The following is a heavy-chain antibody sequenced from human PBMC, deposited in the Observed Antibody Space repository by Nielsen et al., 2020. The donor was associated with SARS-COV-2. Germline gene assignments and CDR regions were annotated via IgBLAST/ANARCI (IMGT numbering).Heavy chain of an antibody. J-gene: IGHJ6*02. Sequence: GGSLRLSFAASGFTFSSDAMHWVREAPVKGLEWVAVISYDGSNKYYADSVKGRFTISRDNSKNTLYLQMNSLRAEDTAVYYCAREGVLYMTTVAYYGMDVWGQGTTVTVSS. D-gene: IGHD4-23*01. CDR2: ISYDGSNK. CDR1: GFTFSSDA. CDR3: AREGVLYMTTVAYYGMDV. V-gene: IGHV3-30-3*01.